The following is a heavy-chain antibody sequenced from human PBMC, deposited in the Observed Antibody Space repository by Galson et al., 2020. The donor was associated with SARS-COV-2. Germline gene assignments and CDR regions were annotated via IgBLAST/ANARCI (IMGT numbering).Heavy chain of an antibody. CDR3: GRAVTTSYYYGMDV. V-gene: IGHV3-48*04. CDR1: GFTFSSYS. D-gene: IGHD4-17*01. J-gene: IGHJ6*02. Sequence: GGSLRLSCAASGFTFSSYSMNWVRQAPGKGLEWVSYISSSSSTIYYADSVKGRFTISRDNAKNSLYLQMNSLRAEDTAVYYCGRAVTTSYYYGMDVWGQGTTVTVSS. CDR2: ISSSSSTI.